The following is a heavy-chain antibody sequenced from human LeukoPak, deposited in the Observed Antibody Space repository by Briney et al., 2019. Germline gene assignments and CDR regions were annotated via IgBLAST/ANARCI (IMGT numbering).Heavy chain of an antibody. CDR1: GYTFTSYG. Sequence: ASVKVSCKASGYTFTSYGISWERQAPGQGLEWMGWISGYNGNTNYAQKLQGRVTMTTDTSTTTVYMELRSLRSDDTAVYYCARSIGAASSGGYWGQGTLVTVSS. J-gene: IGHJ4*02. CDR2: ISGYNGNT. CDR3: ARSIGAASSGGY. V-gene: IGHV1-18*01. D-gene: IGHD6-13*01.